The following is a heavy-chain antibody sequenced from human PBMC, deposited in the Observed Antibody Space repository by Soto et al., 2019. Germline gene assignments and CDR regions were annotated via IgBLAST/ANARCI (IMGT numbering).Heavy chain of an antibody. CDR2: ISGSGGST. Sequence: EVQLLESGGGLVQPGGSLRLSCAASGFTFSSYAMSWVRQAPGKGLEWVSAISGSGGSTYYADSVKGRFTISRDNSKNTLYGQMNGRRAGDTAVYYCAKARGEGSDPWANDAFDIWGQGRRVTVSS. J-gene: IGHJ3*02. CDR3: AKARGEGSDPWANDAFDI. D-gene: IGHD3-10*01. V-gene: IGHV3-23*01. CDR1: GFTFSSYA.